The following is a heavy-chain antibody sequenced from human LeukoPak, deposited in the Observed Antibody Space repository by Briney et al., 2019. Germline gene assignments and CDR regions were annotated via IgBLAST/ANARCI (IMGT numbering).Heavy chain of an antibody. CDR1: DGSFSSYY. CDR2: INHSGST. CDR3: ARGGRPREKPPLIRKKNAFDI. D-gene: IGHD2-8*01. V-gene: IGHV4-34*01. Sequence: SETLSLTCGVYDGSFSSYYWSWIRQPPGKGLEWIGEINHSGSTNYNPSLTSRLTISVDTSKNQFSLKLSSVTAADTAVYYFARGGRPREKPPLIRKKNAFDIWGQGTMVTVSS. J-gene: IGHJ3*02.